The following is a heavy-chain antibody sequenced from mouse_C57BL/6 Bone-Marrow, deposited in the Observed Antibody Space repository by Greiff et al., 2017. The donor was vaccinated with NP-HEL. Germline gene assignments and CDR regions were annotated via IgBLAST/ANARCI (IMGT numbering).Heavy chain of an antibody. J-gene: IGHJ2*01. CDR2: IDPSDSYT. V-gene: IGHV1-59*01. CDR3: ALIYYYGSSYYFDY. CDR1: GYTFTSYW. D-gene: IGHD1-1*01. Sequence: QVQLKQPGAELVRPGTSVKLSCKASGYTFTSYWMHWVKQRPGQGLEWIGVIDPSDSYTNYNQKFKGKATLTVDTSSSTAYMQLSSLTSVDSAVYYCALIYYYGSSYYFDYWGQGTTLTVSS.